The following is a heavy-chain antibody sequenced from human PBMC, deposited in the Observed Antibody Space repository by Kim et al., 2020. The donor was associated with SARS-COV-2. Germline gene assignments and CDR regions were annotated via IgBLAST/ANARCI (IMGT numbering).Heavy chain of an antibody. CDR3: ARDLGVVVPAAIRYYYYGMDV. V-gene: IGHV1-18*01. CDR2: ISDYNGNT. CDR1: GYTFTSYG. D-gene: IGHD2-2*02. J-gene: IGHJ6*02. Sequence: ASVKVSCKASGYTFTSYGISWVRQAPGQGPEWMGWISDYNGNTNYAQKLQGRVTMTTDTSTSTAYMELRSLISDDTAVYYCARDLGVVVPAAIRYYYYGMDVWGQGTTVTVSS.